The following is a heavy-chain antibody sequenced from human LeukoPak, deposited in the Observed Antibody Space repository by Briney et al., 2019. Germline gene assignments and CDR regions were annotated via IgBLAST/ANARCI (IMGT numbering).Heavy chain of an antibody. D-gene: IGHD2-15*01. V-gene: IGHV3-21*06. CDR3: ARQEWWALDI. CDR2: ISSGSSYI. Sequence: TGGSLRLSCAASGFTFSGCSINWVRQAPGKGLEWVSSISSGSSYIYYADSVKGRFTISTDNAKNSLYLQMNSLRAEDTAVYYCARQEWWALDIWGQGTMVTVSS. J-gene: IGHJ3*02. CDR1: GFTFSGCS.